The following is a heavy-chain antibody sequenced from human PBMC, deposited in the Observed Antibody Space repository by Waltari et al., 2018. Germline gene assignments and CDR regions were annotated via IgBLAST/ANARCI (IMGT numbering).Heavy chain of an antibody. J-gene: IGHJ5*02. D-gene: IGHD6-13*01. CDR3: ARADSSWYSDNWFDP. V-gene: IGHV1-3*01. CDR1: GYTFPSYA. Sequence: QVQLVQSGAEVKKPGASVKVSCKASGYTFPSYAMHWVRQAPGQRLEWMGWINAGNGNTGYAQKFQGRVTMTRNTSISTAYMELSSLRSEDTAVYYCARADSSWYSDNWFDPWGQGTLVTVSS. CDR2: INAGNGNT.